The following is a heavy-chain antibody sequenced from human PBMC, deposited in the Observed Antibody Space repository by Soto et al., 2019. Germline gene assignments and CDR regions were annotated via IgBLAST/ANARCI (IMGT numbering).Heavy chain of an antibody. V-gene: IGHV1-69*12. D-gene: IGHD1-20*01. Sequence: QVQLVQSGAEVKKPGSSVKVSCKASGGTFSSYAISWVRQAPGQGLEWMGGIIPIFGTADYAQKFQGRVTMTADESTGTAYMELSSLRSEYMAVYYWARRLPGNWNYFDYCGQGTLVTVSS. CDR2: IIPIFGTA. CDR3: ARRLPGNWNYFDY. J-gene: IGHJ4*02. CDR1: GGTFSSYA.